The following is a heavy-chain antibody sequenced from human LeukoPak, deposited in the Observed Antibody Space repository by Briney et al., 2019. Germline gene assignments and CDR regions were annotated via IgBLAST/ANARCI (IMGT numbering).Heavy chain of an antibody. J-gene: IGHJ4*02. Sequence: GESLKISCKGSGYTFTSYLIGWVRQMPGKRLEWMGISYPGDSDTRYNPSFQGQVTISADKSISTACLQWSSLKASDTAMYYCARHKREQQLVLFDYWGQGTLVTVSS. CDR3: ARHKREQQLVLFDY. V-gene: IGHV5-51*01. CDR2: SYPGDSDT. D-gene: IGHD6-13*01. CDR1: GYTFTSYL.